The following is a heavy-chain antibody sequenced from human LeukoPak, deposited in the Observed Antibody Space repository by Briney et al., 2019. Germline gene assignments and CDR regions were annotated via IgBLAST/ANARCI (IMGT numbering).Heavy chain of an antibody. V-gene: IGHV3-48*03. Sequence: GGSLRLSCAASGFTFSSYEMNWVRQAPGKGLEWVSYISSSGSTIYYADSVKGRFTISRDNPKNSLYLQMNSLRAEDTAVYYCARVPIAVAPFDYWGQGTLVTVSS. CDR3: ARVPIAVAPFDY. CDR1: GFTFSSYE. D-gene: IGHD6-19*01. J-gene: IGHJ4*02. CDR2: ISSSGSTI.